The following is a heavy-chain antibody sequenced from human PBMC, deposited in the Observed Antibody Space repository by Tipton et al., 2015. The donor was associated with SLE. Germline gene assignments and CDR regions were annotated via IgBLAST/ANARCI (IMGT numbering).Heavy chain of an antibody. CDR3: ARVLRGGLNL. CDR2: IYVTRGT. J-gene: IGHJ2*01. Sequence: TLSLTCTVSGGSISSYYWSWVRQAAGKGLEWIGRIYVTRGTDYNPSLKSRVTISLDTSKNQFSLKLRSLTAADTAVYYCARVLRGGLNLWGRGTLVTVSS. CDR1: GGSISSYY. D-gene: IGHD3-16*01. V-gene: IGHV4-4*07.